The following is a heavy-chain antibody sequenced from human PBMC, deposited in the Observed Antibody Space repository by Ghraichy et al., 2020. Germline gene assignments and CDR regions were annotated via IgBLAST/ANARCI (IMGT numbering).Heavy chain of an antibody. J-gene: IGHJ4*02. Sequence: TLSLTCAISGDSVSGHGTTWNWIRQSPSRGLQSLGRTYYRSQWYTDYALFVRGRINISADTSKNQFSLQLSSVTPEDTAVYYCARGWNYFDYLGQGTLVTVSS. CDR1: GDSVSGHGTT. D-gene: IGHD1-1*01. CDR2: TYYRSQWYT. CDR3: ARGWNYFDY. V-gene: IGHV6-1*01.